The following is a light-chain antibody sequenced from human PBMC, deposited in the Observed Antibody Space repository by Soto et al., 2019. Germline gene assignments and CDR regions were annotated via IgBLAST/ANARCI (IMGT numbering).Light chain of an antibody. CDR1: SGTIASNY. Sequence: NFMLTQPHSVSESPGKTVTISCTGSSGTIASNYVQWYQQRPGSAPTIVIYENNQRPSGVPDRFSGSIDSSSNSASLTISGLKTEDEADYYCQSYDSANPVVFGGGIKLTVL. CDR2: ENN. CDR3: QSYDSANPVV. J-gene: IGLJ2*01. V-gene: IGLV6-57*02.